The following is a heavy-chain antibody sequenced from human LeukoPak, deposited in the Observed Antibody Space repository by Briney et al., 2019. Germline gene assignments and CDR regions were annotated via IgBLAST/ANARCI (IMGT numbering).Heavy chain of an antibody. CDR3: TRGGGGSFPHY. Sequence: GGSLRLSCAASGFTVSSNFLSWVRQPPGKGLEWFSDNSGGSTYYADSVKGRFTISRDNSKNTLYLQMNSLRAEDTAVYYCTRGGGGSFPHYWGQGTLVTVSS. D-gene: IGHD2-21*01. J-gene: IGHJ4*02. CDR1: GFTVSSNF. V-gene: IGHV3-53*01. CDR2: NSGGST.